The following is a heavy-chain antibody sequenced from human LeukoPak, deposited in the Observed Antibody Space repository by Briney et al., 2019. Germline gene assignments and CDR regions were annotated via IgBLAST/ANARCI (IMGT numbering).Heavy chain of an antibody. CDR3: ARGPSYSSSWYDDAFDI. CDR1: GGTFSSYA. D-gene: IGHD6-13*01. Sequence: SVKVSCKASGGTFSSYAISWVRQAPGQGLEWMGGIIPIFGTANYAQKFQGRVTITADESTSTAYMELSSLRSEDTAVYYCARGPSYSSSWYDDAFDIWGQGIMVTVSS. CDR2: IIPIFGTA. J-gene: IGHJ3*02. V-gene: IGHV1-69*01.